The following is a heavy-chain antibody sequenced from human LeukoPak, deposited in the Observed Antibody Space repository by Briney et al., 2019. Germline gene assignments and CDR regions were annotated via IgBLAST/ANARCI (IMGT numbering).Heavy chain of an antibody. CDR3: ARDGSRRGYYYMDV. V-gene: IGHV1-8*01. CDR2: MNPNSGNT. D-gene: IGHD3-10*01. Sequence: ASVKVSCKASGYTFSNYDINWVREATGQGLEWMGWMNPNSGNTGYAQKFQGRVTMTRNTSISTAYMELSSLRSEDTAVYYCARDGSRRGYYYMDVWGKGTTVTVSS. CDR1: GYTFSNYD. J-gene: IGHJ6*03.